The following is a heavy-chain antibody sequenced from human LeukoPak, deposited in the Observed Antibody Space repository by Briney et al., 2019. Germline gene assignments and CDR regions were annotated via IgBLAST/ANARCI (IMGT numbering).Heavy chain of an antibody. V-gene: IGHV3-53*01. J-gene: IGHJ4*02. CDR1: GFTVSSNY. D-gene: IGHD4-17*01. CDR3: AAKVELRSNGPYFNS. CDR2: IYSGGDT. Sequence: GGSLRLSCSPSGFTVSSNYMSWVRQAPGKGLEGVSVIYSGGDTFYADSVKCRFTISRDNSKNTLYPQMNSLRAEDTAVYYCAAKVELRSNGPYFNSWGQGTLVTVSS.